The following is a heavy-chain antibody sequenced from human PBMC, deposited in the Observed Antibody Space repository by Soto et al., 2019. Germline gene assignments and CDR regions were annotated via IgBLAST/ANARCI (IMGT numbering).Heavy chain of an antibody. J-gene: IGHJ5*02. CDR2: ISLDGGNQ. CDR1: GFDFNTSG. D-gene: IGHD6-13*01. CDR3: AKDSSVTAAGIGGWFDP. V-gene: IGHV3-30*18. Sequence: QVQLVQSGGGVVQPGRSLRLSCAASGFDFNTSGLHWVRQAPGKGLEWVAGISLDGGNQYYADSVKGRFTISRDKSNNSLYLQMNSLGAEDTATYYCAKDSSVTAAGIGGWFDPWGQGTLFIVSS.